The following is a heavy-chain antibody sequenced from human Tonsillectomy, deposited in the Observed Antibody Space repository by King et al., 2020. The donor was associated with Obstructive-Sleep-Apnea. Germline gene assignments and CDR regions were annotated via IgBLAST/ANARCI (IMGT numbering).Heavy chain of an antibody. J-gene: IGHJ4*02. V-gene: IGHV3-48*04. CDR1: GFTFSSYS. CDR2: ISSCISTI. D-gene: IGHD1-26*01. CDR3: ARALAPEVGSTPDY. Sequence: VQLVESGGGLVQPGGSLRLSCAASGFTFSSYSMDWVLQTPGKGLEWLAYISSCISTIYFPPSLKGRFTISRDNARNSLYLQMCSLRAEDTAVYYCARALAPEVGSTPDYWGQGTLVTVSS.